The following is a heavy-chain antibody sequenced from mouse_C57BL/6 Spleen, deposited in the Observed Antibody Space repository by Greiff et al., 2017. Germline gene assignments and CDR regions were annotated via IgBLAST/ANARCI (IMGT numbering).Heavy chain of an antibody. V-gene: IGHV1-50*01. Sequence: QVQLQQPGAELVKPGASVKLSCKASGYTFTSYWMQWVKQRPGQGLEWIGEIDPSDSYTNYNQKFKGKATLTVDTSSSTAYMQLSSLTSEDSAVYYCARKDWEGYWGKGTTLTVSS. CDR2: IDPSDSYT. CDR3: ARKDWEGY. CDR1: GYTFTSYW. J-gene: IGHJ2*01. D-gene: IGHD4-1*01.